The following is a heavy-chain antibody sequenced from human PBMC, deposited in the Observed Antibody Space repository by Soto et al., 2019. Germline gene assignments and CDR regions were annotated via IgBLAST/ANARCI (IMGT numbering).Heavy chain of an antibody. D-gene: IGHD5-12*01. V-gene: IGHV3-9*01. Sequence: EVQLVESGGGLVQPGRSLRLSCAASGFAFDDYAMHWVRQAPGKGLEWVSGINWHSVTFDYAASVKGRFTISTVNAKNSLYLQIDTLRVEDTAFYFSARDLDEDFVYDSDYLDYWGQGTLVTVAS. J-gene: IGHJ4*02. CDR1: GFAFDDYA. CDR2: INWHSVTF. CDR3: ARDLDEDFVYDSDYLDY.